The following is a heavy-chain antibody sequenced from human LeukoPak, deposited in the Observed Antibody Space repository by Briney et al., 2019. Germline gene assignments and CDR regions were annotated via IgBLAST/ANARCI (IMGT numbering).Heavy chain of an antibody. CDR1: GFTFSSYW. V-gene: IGHV3-30-3*01. Sequence: QPGGSLRLSCAASGFTFSSYWMSWVRQAPGKGLEWVAVISYDGSNKYYADSVKGRFTISRDNSKNTLYLQMNSLRAEDTAVYYCARGGMWLRLARPIDYWGQGTLVTVSS. J-gene: IGHJ4*02. CDR3: ARGGMWLRLARPIDY. D-gene: IGHD5-12*01. CDR2: ISYDGSNK.